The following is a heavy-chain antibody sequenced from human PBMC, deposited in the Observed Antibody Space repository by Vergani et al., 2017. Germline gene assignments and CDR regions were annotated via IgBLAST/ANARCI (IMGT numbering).Heavy chain of an antibody. J-gene: IGHJ6*02. D-gene: IGHD1-1*01. Sequence: LEESGGGSVKPGGSLRLSCAASGFKFSDHYMRWIRQAPGKGLEWVSHISPGASTVSYTDSVTGRFTVSRANENNSLTLDMTTLRVEDTAVYYCSKNPDISTTRHYYAMDVWCQGTTVTVSS. V-gene: IGHV3-11*04. CDR2: ISPGASTV. CDR3: SKNPDISTTRHYYAMDV. CDR1: GFKFSDHY.